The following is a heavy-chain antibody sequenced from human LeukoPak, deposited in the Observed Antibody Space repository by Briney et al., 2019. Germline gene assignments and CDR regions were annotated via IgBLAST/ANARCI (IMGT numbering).Heavy chain of an antibody. Sequence: GGSLRLSCAASGFPFSSYSMTSVRQAPGKGLEWVANIKPHGTTKFYVDSVKGRFTTSRDNALNSLYLQMNSLRAEDTAIYYCARSIPYGTTWYGRSDYWGQGTLVTVSS. V-gene: IGHV3-7*03. CDR3: ARSIPYGTTWYGRSDY. D-gene: IGHD6-13*01. CDR2: IKPHGTTK. J-gene: IGHJ4*02. CDR1: GFPFSSYS.